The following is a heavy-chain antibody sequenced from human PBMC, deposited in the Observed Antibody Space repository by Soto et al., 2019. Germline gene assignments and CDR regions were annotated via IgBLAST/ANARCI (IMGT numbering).Heavy chain of an antibody. D-gene: IGHD6-19*01. J-gene: IGHJ4*02. CDR1: GYSFTGYY. CDR2: INPNNGGT. CDR3: ARRYTSGWYFFGY. V-gene: IGHV1-2*02. Sequence: ASVKVSCKASGYSFTGYYVHGVRQAPGQGLEYMGWINPNNGGTNYAQRFQGRVTMTRDTSISTAYMELNRLRSDDTAVYYCARRYTSGWYFFGYWGQGTLVTVSS.